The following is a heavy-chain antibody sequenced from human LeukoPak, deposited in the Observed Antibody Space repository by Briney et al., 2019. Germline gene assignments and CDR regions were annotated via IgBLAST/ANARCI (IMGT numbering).Heavy chain of an antibody. V-gene: IGHV6-1*01. CDR1: GDSVSSNSAA. Sequence: PSQTLSLTCAISGDSVSSNSAAWNWIRQSPSRGLEWLGRTYYRSKWYNDYAVSVKSRITINPDTSKNQFSLQLNSVTPEDTAVYYCARVSDYGDYGHGLHYFDYWGQGTLVTVSS. J-gene: IGHJ4*02. D-gene: IGHD4-17*01. CDR2: TYYRSKWYN. CDR3: ARVSDYGDYGHGLHYFDY.